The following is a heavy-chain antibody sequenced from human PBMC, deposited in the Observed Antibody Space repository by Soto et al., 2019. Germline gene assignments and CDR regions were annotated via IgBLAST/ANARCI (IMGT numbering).Heavy chain of an antibody. CDR1: GFTFSSYA. D-gene: IGHD3-10*01. Sequence: GGSLRLSCAASGFTFSSYAMSWVRQAPGKGLEWVSAISGSGGSTYYADSVKGRFTISRDNSKNTLYLQMNSLRAEDMAVYYCAKDKEGRTMVRGVITHFDYWGQGTLVTVSS. CDR3: AKDKEGRTMVRGVITHFDY. J-gene: IGHJ4*02. V-gene: IGHV3-23*01. CDR2: ISGSGGST.